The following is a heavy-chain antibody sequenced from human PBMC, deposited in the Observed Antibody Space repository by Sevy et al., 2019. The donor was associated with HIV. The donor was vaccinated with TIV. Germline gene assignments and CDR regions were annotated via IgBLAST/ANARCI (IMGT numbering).Heavy chain of an antibody. J-gene: IGHJ4*02. Sequence: ASVKVSCKASGYTFTGYYMHWVRQAPGQGLEWMGWINPNSGGTNYAQKFQGRVTMTRDTSISTAYMELSRLRSDDTAVYYCAREAYSSSAGSFGYWGQGTLVTVSS. CDR3: AREAYSSSAGSFGY. V-gene: IGHV1-2*02. CDR2: INPNSGGT. D-gene: IGHD6-6*01. CDR1: GYTFTGYY.